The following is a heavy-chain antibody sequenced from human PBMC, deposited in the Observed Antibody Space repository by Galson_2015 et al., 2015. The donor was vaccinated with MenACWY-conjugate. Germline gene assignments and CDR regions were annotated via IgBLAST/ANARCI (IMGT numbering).Heavy chain of an antibody. D-gene: IGHD2/OR15-2a*01. J-gene: IGHJ4*02. CDR3: AREFSY. CDR1: GGSASSSGYY. CDR2: FYDSGTT. V-gene: IGHV4-61*08. Sequence: SETLSLTCTVSGGSASSSGYYWTWIRQPPRKGLEWIGLFYDSGTTKYNPSLKGRVTISLDTSKNQVSLKLSSVTAADTAVYYCAREFSYRGQGTLVTVSS.